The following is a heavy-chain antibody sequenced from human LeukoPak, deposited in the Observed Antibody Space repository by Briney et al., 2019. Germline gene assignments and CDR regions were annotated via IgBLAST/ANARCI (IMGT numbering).Heavy chain of an antibody. J-gene: IGHJ5*02. CDR1: GYTFTSYD. CDR2: MNPNSGNT. D-gene: IGHD3-3*01. Sequence: ASVRLSCKASGYTFTSYDINRVRQATGQGLEWMGWMNPNSGNTGYAQKFQCRVTITRHTSISTDYMELSSLRSEDTAVYYCARGLPYYDFWSGYYMEFDPWGQGTLVTVSS. V-gene: IGHV1-8*03. CDR3: ARGLPYYDFWSGYYMEFDP.